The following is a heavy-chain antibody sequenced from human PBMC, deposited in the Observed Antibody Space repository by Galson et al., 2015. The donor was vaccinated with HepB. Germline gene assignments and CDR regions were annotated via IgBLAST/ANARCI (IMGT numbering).Heavy chain of an antibody. CDR2: INAGNGNT. V-gene: IGHV1-3*01. J-gene: IGHJ3*02. D-gene: IGHD1-26*01. CDR1: GYTFTSYA. CDR3: AWGGSYYSAFDI. Sequence: SVKVSCKASGYTFTSYAMHWVRQAPGQRLEWMGWINAGNGNTKYSQKFQGRVTITRDTSASTAYMELSSLRSEDTAVYYCAWGGSYYSAFDIWGQGTMVTVSS.